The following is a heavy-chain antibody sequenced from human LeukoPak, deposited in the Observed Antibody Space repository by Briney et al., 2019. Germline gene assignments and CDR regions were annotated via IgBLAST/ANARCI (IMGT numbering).Heavy chain of an antibody. J-gene: IGHJ6*02. Sequence: KPSETLSLTCAVYGGSFSGYYWSWVRQPPGKGREWIGEINHSGGTNYNPSLKSRVTISVDTSKNQFSLKLSSVTAADTAVYYCARGSPYYGMDVWGQGTTVTVSS. CDR2: INHSGGT. CDR1: GGSFSGYY. CDR3: ARGSPYYGMDV. V-gene: IGHV4-34*01.